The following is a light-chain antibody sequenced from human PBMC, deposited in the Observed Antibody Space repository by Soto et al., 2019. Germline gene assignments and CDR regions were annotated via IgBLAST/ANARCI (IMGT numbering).Light chain of an antibody. Sequence: DIQMTQSPSAMSAAVGDRVTITCRASQDIGYHLRWFQQKPGKAPKRLIYSASSLDSGVPSRFSTTGSGTEFTLTISSLQPEHFAIYYCQLHTTYPRPFGQGNKVEVK. CDR1: QDIGYH. CDR3: QLHTTYPRP. V-gene: IGKV1-17*03. J-gene: IGKJ1*01. CDR2: SAS.